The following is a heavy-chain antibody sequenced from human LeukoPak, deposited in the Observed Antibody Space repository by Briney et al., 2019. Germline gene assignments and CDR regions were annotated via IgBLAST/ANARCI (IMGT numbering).Heavy chain of an antibody. V-gene: IGHV3-23*01. CDR3: AKDGYLPTYYDFWSGYYPYYFDY. Sequence: GGSLRLSCAASGFTCSSYAMSWVRPAPGKGLEWVSATSGSGGSTYYADSVKGRFTISRDNSKNTLYLQMNSLRAEDTAVYYCAKDGYLPTYYDFWSGYYPYYFDYWGQGTLVTVSS. D-gene: IGHD3-3*01. J-gene: IGHJ4*02. CDR2: TSGSGGST. CDR1: GFTCSSYA.